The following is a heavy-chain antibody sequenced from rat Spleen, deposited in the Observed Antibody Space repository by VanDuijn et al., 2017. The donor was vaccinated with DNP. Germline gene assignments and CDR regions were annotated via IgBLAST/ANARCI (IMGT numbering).Heavy chain of an antibody. CDR2: ISTGGGNP. CDR3: ARSKLPGYVMDA. V-gene: IGHV5S13*01. Sequence: EVQLVESGGGPVQPGRSLKLSCAASGFTFSNYGMAWVRQAPTKGLEWVASISTGGGNPYYRDSVKGRFTISRDNAKSTLYLQMDSLRSEDTATYYCARSKLPGYVMDAWGQGASVTVSS. D-gene: IGHD1-4*01. J-gene: IGHJ4*01. CDR1: GFTFSNYG.